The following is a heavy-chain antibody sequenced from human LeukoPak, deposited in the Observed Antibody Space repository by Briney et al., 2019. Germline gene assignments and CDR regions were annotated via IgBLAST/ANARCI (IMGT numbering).Heavy chain of an antibody. CDR3: ARGRAYYDSSGYFNY. CDR1: GDSISGYY. V-gene: IGHV4-4*07. Sequence: SETLSLTCTVSGDSISGYYWNWVRQPAGKGLEWIGRMYTSGSTNYNPSLQSRVIMSVDTSKNQFSLDLNSVTAADTAVYYCARGRAYYDSSGYFNYWGQGSLVTVSS. D-gene: IGHD3-22*01. CDR2: MYTSGST. J-gene: IGHJ4*02.